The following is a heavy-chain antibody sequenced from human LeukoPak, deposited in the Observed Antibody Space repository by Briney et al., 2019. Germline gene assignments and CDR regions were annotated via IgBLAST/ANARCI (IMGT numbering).Heavy chain of an antibody. D-gene: IGHD4-17*01. CDR3: GRDPNGNYVGAFEFQR. Sequence: GGSLRLSCAASGFTFNNYALTWVRQAPGRGLGWVSSISGASTYYAESVKGRFSISRDNYKNTVYLQMSSLRAEDTAVYYCGRDPNGNYVGAFEFQRWGQGTLVTVSS. CDR1: GFTFNNYA. J-gene: IGHJ1*01. CDR2: ISGAST. V-gene: IGHV3-23*01.